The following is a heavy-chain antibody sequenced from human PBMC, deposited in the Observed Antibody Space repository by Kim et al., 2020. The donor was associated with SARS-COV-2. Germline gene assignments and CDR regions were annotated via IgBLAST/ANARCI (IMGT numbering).Heavy chain of an antibody. CDR3: AHLRDDFGPCDY. J-gene: IGHJ4*02. CDR1: GFSLNTPQVG. CDR2: VYWEDDK. Sequence: SGPTLVNPTQTLTLTCTFSGFSLNTPQVGVGWIRQSPTGALEWLALVYWEDDKRFSPSLQSRLSITKDTSKNQVVITVSNMDPVDAGTYYCAHLRDDFGPCDYWGQGALVTVSS. V-gene: IGHV2-5*02. D-gene: IGHD3-3*01.